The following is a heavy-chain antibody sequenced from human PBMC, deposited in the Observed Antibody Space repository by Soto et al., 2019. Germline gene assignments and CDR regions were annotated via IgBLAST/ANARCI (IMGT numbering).Heavy chain of an antibody. CDR1: GFTFRSSG. CDR3: AKVRFGRGILSNTMDV. J-gene: IGHJ6*02. V-gene: IGHV3-30*18. CDR2: ISYDGGNK. Sequence: GGSLRLSCAASGFTFRSSGMHWVRQAPGKGLEWVAVISYDGGNKYYGDSVRGRFTISRDNSNNTLYLEMKSLRVEDTAVYYCAKVRFGRGILSNTMDVWGQGTTVTVSS. D-gene: IGHD3-16*01.